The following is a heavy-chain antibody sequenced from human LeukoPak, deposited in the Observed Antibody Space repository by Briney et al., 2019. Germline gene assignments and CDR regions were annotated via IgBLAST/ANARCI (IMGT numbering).Heavy chain of an antibody. D-gene: IGHD6-19*01. CDR1: GFTFSSYY. CDR2: ITCDGSTI. CDR3: ARRSYSRGWDDAFDI. V-gene: IGHV3-48*01. J-gene: IGHJ3*02. Sequence: PGGSLRLSCAASGFTFSSYYMHWVRQAPGKGLEWVAYITCDGSTIYYADSVKGRFTISRDNAKNPLYLQMNSLRAEDTAVYYCARRSYSRGWDDAFDIWGQGTMVTVYS.